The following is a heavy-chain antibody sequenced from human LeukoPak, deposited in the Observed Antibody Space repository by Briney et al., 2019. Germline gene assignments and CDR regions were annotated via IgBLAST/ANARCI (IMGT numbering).Heavy chain of an antibody. Sequence: SETLSLTCTVSGGSISSYYWSWIRQPPGKGLEWIGEINHSGSTNYNPSLKSRVTISVDTSKNQFSLKLSSVTAADTAVYYCARLKITMVRGVIITRRYYFDYWGQGTLVTVSS. CDR3: ARLKITMVRGVIITRRYYFDY. J-gene: IGHJ4*02. CDR2: INHSGST. D-gene: IGHD3-10*01. CDR1: GGSISSYY. V-gene: IGHV4-34*01.